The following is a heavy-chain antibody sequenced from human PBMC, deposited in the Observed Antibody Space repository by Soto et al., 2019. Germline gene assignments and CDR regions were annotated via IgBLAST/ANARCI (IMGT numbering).Heavy chain of an antibody. CDR2: ISSSSSTI. V-gene: IGHV3-48*01. CDR3: ARDEGIASDY. D-gene: IGHD6-13*01. Sequence: EVQLVESGGGLVQPGGSLRLSCAASGFTFSSYSMNWVRQAPGKGLEWVSYISSSSSTIYYADSVKGRFTISRDNAKNSLYLQMNSLRAEDTAVYYGARDEGIASDYWGQGTLVTVSS. J-gene: IGHJ4*02. CDR1: GFTFSSYS.